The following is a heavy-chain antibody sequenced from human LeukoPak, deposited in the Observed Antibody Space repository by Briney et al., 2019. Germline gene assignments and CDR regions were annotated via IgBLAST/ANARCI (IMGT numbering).Heavy chain of an antibody. Sequence: GGSLRLSCAASGFTFSSYAMNWVRQAPGKGLEWVSAISGSGDSTYYGDSVKGRFTISRDNSKNTLYLQMNSLRAEDTAVYYCAKTRPLDSSSWSHGDYWGQGTLVTVSS. CDR1: GFTFSSYA. V-gene: IGHV3-23*01. CDR2: ISGSGDST. CDR3: AKTRPLDSSSWSHGDY. D-gene: IGHD6-13*01. J-gene: IGHJ4*02.